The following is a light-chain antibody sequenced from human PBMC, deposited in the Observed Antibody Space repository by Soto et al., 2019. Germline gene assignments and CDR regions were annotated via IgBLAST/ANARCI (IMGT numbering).Light chain of an antibody. V-gene: IGLV2-8*01. J-gene: IGLJ1*01. CDR2: DVS. Sequence: QSVLTQPPSASGSPGQSVTISCTGTSSDVGGYNYVSWYQQHPGKAPKLMIYDVSKRPSGVPDRFSGSKSGSTASLTVSGLQAEDGADYYCSSYAGSNNLYVFGTGTKVTVL. CDR1: SSDVGGYNY. CDR3: SSYAGSNNLYV.